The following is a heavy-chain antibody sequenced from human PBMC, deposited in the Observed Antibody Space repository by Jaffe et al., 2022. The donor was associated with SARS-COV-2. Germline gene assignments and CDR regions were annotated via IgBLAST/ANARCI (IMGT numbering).Heavy chain of an antibody. V-gene: IGHV3-49*03. D-gene: IGHD3-10*01. Sequence: EVQLVESGGGLVQPGRSLRLSCTASGFTFGDYAMSWFRQAPGKGLEWVGFIRSKAYGGTTEYAASVKGRFTISRDDSKSIAYLQMNSLKTEDTAVYYCTRVSDGSGSYYNVYYWGQGTLVTVSS. CDR1: GFTFGDYA. CDR3: TRVSDGSGSYYNVYY. J-gene: IGHJ4*02. CDR2: IRSKAYGGTT.